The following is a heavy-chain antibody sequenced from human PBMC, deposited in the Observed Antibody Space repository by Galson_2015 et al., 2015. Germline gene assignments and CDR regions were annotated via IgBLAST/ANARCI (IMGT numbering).Heavy chain of an antibody. CDR3: AKDIAYDILTGPIDY. D-gene: IGHD3-9*01. J-gene: IGHJ4*02. CDR1: GFTFDDYA. Sequence: LRLSCAASGFTFDDYAMHWVRQAPGKGLEWVSGISWNSGSIGYADSVKGRFTISRDNAKNSLYLQMNSLRAEDTALYHCAKDIAYDILTGPIDYWGQGTLVTVSS. V-gene: IGHV3-9*01. CDR2: ISWNSGSI.